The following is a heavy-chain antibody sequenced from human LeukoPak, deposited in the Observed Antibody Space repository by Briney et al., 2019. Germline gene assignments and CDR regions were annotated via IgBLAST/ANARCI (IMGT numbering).Heavy chain of an antibody. CDR1: GFYFANYA. J-gene: IGHJ4*02. CDR3: TKAPIVSCSGAFCYPFDS. V-gene: IGHV3-23*01. D-gene: IGHD2-15*01. Sequence: PGGSLRLSCAASGFYFANYAMSWVRQAPGKGLEWVSATVGGGSPNTYHADSVKGRFTISRDNSKNTLFLQMNSLRAEDTAIYYCTKAPIVSCSGAFCYPFDSWGQATLVTVSS. CDR2: TVGGGSPNT.